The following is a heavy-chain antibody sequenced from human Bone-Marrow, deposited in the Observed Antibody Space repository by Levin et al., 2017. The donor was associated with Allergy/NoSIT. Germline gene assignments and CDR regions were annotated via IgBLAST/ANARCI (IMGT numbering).Heavy chain of an antibody. D-gene: IGHD2-21*02. CDR3: AKEQDPTQHIVVVTALNT. V-gene: IGHV3-30*18. J-gene: IGHJ5*02. Sequence: GWSLRLSCAASGFTFSSYGMHWVRQAPGKGLEWVAVISYDGSNKYYADSVKGRFTISRDNSKNTLYLQMNSLRAEDTAVYYCAKEQDPTQHIVVVTALNTWGQGTLVTVSS. CDR1: GFTFSSYG. CDR2: ISYDGSNK.